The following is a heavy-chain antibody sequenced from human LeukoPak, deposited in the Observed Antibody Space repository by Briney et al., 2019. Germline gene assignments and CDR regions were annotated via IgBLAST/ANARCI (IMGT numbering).Heavy chain of an antibody. D-gene: IGHD6-19*01. CDR1: GGSISNYF. CDR2: IYYSGNT. V-gene: IGHV4-59*01. Sequence: SETLSLTCTVSGGSISNYFWSWIRQAPGKGLEYIGFIYYSGNTNYNPSFKSRVTISVDTSKKQFSLKLSSVTAADTAVYYCARDPSNTSGWMTWFDPWGQGTLVTVSS. CDR3: ARDPSNTSGWMTWFDP. J-gene: IGHJ5*02.